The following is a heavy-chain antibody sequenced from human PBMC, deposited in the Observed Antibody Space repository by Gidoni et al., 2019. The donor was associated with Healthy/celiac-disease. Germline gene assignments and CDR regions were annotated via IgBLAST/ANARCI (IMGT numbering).Heavy chain of an antibody. CDR2: IYTSGST. D-gene: IGHD3-22*01. Sequence: KKLEWIGRIYTSGSTNYNPSLKSRVTISVDTSKNQFSLKLSSVTAADTAVYYCARDPTYDSSGYVADYWGQGTLVTVSS. V-gene: IGHV4-61*02. CDR3: ARDPTYDSSGYVADY. J-gene: IGHJ4*02.